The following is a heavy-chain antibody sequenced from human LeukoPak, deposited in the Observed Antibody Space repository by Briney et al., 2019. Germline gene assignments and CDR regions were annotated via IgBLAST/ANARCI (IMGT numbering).Heavy chain of an antibody. D-gene: IGHD2-2*01. CDR3: AKDSYQLLQFDY. V-gene: IGHV3-23*01. J-gene: IGHJ4*02. CDR1: GFTFSSYG. Sequence: GGSLRLSCAASGFTFSSYGTSWVRQAPGKGLEWVSAISASGANTYYADSVKGRFTISKDNSKNTLYLHMNSLRAEDTAVYYCAKDSYQLLQFDYWGQGTLVTVSS. CDR2: ISASGANT.